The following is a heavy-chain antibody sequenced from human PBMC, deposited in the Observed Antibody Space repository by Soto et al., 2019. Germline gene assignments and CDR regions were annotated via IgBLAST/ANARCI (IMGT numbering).Heavy chain of an antibody. Sequence: QVLLVQSGAEMKQPGSSVSVSCRASGDSFTNYAFTWVRQDPGQGPEWLGGIIIALGTPHYSQRFQGRLTITADESSSTVYMELGSLRLDDTAVYYCGRYCTNTKCRGGYYLDLWGQGTLLTVSS. CDR2: IIIALGTP. J-gene: IGHJ5*02. CDR3: GRYCTNTKCRGGYYLDL. D-gene: IGHD2-8*01. V-gene: IGHV1-69*01. CDR1: GDSFTNYA.